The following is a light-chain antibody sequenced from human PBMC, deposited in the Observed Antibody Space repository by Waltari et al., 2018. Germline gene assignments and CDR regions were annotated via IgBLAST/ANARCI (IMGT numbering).Light chain of an antibody. CDR2: GAS. J-gene: IGKJ2*01. Sequence: VVTQSPDTLSVSPGERATVSCRASQSVGDHAAWYQQRAGQPPRLLIYGASARATDIPARFSGSGSGTEFTLTISSLQSEDFAVYYCQQYDSWPPYTFGQGTKLEMK. V-gene: IGKV3-15*01. CDR1: QSVGDH. CDR3: QQYDSWPPYT.